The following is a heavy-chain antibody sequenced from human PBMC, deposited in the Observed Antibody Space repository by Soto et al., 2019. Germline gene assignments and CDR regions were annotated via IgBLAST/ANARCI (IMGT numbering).Heavy chain of an antibody. V-gene: IGHV5-51*01. CDR3: ARPREAGKNYYGVDV. Sequence: PGESLKISWKGSGYSFTSYWIGWMRQMPGKGLEWMGIIYPGDSDTRYSPSFQGQVTISADKSISTAYLQWSSLKASDTAMYYCARPREAGKNYYGVDVWGQGTTVTVSS. D-gene: IGHD6-19*01. CDR2: IYPGDSDT. J-gene: IGHJ6*02. CDR1: GYSFTSYW.